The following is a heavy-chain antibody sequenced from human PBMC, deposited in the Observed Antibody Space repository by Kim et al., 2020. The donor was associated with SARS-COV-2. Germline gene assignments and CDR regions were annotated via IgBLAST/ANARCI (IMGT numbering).Heavy chain of an antibody. Sequence: SETLSLTCTVSGGSITNYYWSWIRQTPGKGLEWIGFIYYSGITNYNPSLKSRVTISVDTSKNQFSLKLSSLTAADTAVYYCARHIDYYGSGSYDHWGQGT. CDR1: GGSITNYY. D-gene: IGHD3-10*01. CDR2: IYYSGIT. V-gene: IGHV4-59*08. CDR3: ARHIDYYGSGSYDH. J-gene: IGHJ1*01.